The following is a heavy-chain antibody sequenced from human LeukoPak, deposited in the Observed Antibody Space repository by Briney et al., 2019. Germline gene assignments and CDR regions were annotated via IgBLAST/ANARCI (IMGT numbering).Heavy chain of an antibody. V-gene: IGHV3-23*01. CDR3: ARDFGLHRDYGMDV. Sequence: GGSLRLSCAASGFTFSSYAMTWVRQAPGKGLEWVSVISNSGGNTYYADSMKGRFTVSRDNSKNSLYLQMNTLRAEDTAVYYCARDFGLHRDYGMDVWGQGTTVTVSS. J-gene: IGHJ6*02. CDR2: ISNSGGNT. D-gene: IGHD3/OR15-3a*01. CDR1: GFTFSSYA.